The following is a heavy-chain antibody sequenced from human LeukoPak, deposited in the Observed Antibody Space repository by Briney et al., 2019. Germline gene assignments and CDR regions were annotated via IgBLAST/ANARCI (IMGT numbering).Heavy chain of an antibody. Sequence: SETLSLTCTVSGGSISSYYWSWVRQPPGKGLEWIGYIYYSGSTNYNPSLKSRVTISVDTSKNQFSLKLSSVTAADTAVYYCARSVEGYCSGGSCYYYYYYMDVWGKGTTVTVSS. V-gene: IGHV4-59*01. CDR3: ARSVEGYCSGGSCYYYYYYMDV. D-gene: IGHD2-15*01. CDR2: IYYSGST. J-gene: IGHJ6*03. CDR1: GGSISSYY.